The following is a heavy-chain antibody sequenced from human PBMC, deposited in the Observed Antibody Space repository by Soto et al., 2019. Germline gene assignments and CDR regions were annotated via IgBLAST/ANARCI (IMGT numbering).Heavy chain of an antibody. CDR3: ARAEYLDCTNGVRPYFFDY. Sequence: ASVKVSCKASGYTFTSFGISWVRQAPGQGLEWMGWISTYNGNTNYAQKFQGRVTMTTDTSTSTAYMELRSLRSDDTAVYYCARAEYLDCTNGVRPYFFDYWGQGTLVTVSS. J-gene: IGHJ4*02. V-gene: IGHV1-18*01. D-gene: IGHD2-8*01. CDR1: GYTFTSFG. CDR2: ISTYNGNT.